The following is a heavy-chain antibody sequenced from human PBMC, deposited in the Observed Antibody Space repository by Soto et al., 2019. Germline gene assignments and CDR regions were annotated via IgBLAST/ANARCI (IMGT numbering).Heavy chain of an antibody. CDR2: IWYDGSNK. CDR3: ARDRGNIVVVVEVDAFDI. CDR1: VFTFSSYG. Sequence: VGSLRLSCASSVFTFSSYGMHCVRHSPGKWLEWVAVIWYDGSNKYYADSVKGRFTISRDNSKNTLYLQMNSLRAEDTAVYYCARDRGNIVVVVEVDAFDIWGQGTMVTVSS. D-gene: IGHD2-15*01. J-gene: IGHJ3*02. V-gene: IGHV3-33*01.